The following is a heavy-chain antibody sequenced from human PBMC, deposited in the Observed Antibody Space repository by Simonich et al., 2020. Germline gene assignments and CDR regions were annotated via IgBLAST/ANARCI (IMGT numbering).Heavy chain of an antibody. D-gene: IGHD1-1*01. CDR3: ARHLQLGPFDY. CDR1: GGSFSGYY. CDR2: INHSGST. J-gene: IGHJ4*02. Sequence: QVQLQQWGAGLLKPSETLSLPCAVYGGSFSGYYWSWIRQPPGKGQEWIGEINHSGSTNYNPSLKSRVTISVDTSKNQFSLKLSSVTAADTAVYYCARHLQLGPFDYWGQGTLVTVSS. V-gene: IGHV4-34*01.